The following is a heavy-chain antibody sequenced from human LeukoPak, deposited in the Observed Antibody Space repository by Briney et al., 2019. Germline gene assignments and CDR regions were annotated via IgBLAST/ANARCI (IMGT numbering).Heavy chain of an antibody. CDR3: ARSRSMVRGVTWFDP. J-gene: IGHJ5*02. CDR1: GLTFSGYG. D-gene: IGHD3-10*01. Sequence: GGSLRLSCAASGLTFSGYGMHWVRQAPGKGLEWVAFIRYDGSNKYYAESVKGRFTISRDNSKNTLYLQMNSLRAEDTAVYYCARSRSMVRGVTWFDPWGQGTLVTVSS. CDR2: IRYDGSNK. V-gene: IGHV3-30*02.